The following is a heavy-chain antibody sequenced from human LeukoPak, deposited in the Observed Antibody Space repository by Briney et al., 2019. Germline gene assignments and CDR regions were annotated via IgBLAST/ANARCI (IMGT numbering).Heavy chain of an antibody. V-gene: IGHV1-18*01. CDR3: ARGHDFWSGYYRNYYMDV. Sequence: ASVKVSCKASGYTFTSYGISWVRQAPGQGLEWMGWISAYNGNTNYAQILQGRVTMTTDTSTSTDYMELRSLRSDDTAVYYCARGHDFWSGYYRNYYMDVWGKGTTVTVSS. CDR2: ISAYNGNT. CDR1: GYTFTSYG. J-gene: IGHJ6*03. D-gene: IGHD3-3*01.